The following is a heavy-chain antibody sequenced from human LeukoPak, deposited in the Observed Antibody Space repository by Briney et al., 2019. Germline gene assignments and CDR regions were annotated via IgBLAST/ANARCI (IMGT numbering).Heavy chain of an antibody. CDR1: GYSISSGYY. CDR2: IHHSGST. V-gene: IGHV4-38-2*01. Sequence: SETLSLTCAVSGYSISSGYYWGWIRQPPGKGLEWIGSIHHSGSTYYNPSLKSRVTISVDTSKNQFSLKLSSVTAADTAVYYCARGSDIVVVPAAIEAWFDPWGQGTLVTVSS. J-gene: IGHJ5*02. CDR3: ARGSDIVVVPAAIEAWFDP. D-gene: IGHD2-2*02.